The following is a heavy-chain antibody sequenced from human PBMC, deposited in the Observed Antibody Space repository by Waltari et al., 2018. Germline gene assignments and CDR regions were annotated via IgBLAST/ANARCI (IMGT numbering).Heavy chain of an antibody. V-gene: IGHV3-7*01. J-gene: IGHJ6*02. D-gene: IGHD2-2*01. CDR2: IKQDGSGK. CDR3: ARPRSTYNYGMDV. CDR1: GFTFSNYW. Sequence: EVQLVESGGGLVQPGGSLRLSCAASGFTFSNYWMSWVRQVPGKGLEWVANIKQDGSGKYYVDSVKGRFTISRDNAKNSLYLQMSSLRAEDTAVFYCARPRSTYNYGMDVWGQGTTVTVSS.